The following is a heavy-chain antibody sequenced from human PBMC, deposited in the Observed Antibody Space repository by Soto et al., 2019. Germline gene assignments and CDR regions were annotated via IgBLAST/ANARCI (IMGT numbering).Heavy chain of an antibody. D-gene: IGHD3-3*01. V-gene: IGHV3-30-3*01. CDR3: ARSFRVYYDFWSGYSESYYYYYGMDV. J-gene: IGHJ6*02. CDR1: GFTFSSYA. CDR2: ISYDGSNK. Sequence: GGSLRLSCAASGFTFSSYAMHWVRQAPGKGLEWVAVISYDGSNKYYADSVKGRFTISRDNSKNTLYLQMNSLRAEDTAVYYCARSFRVYYDFWSGYSESYYYYYGMDVWGQGTTVTVSS.